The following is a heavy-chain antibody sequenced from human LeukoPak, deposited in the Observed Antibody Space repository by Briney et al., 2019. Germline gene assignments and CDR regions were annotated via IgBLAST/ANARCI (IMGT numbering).Heavy chain of an antibody. CDR1: GFTFSSYS. V-gene: IGHV3-48*04. CDR2: ISSSSSTI. J-gene: IGHJ4*02. Sequence: GGSLRLSCAASGFTFSSYSMNWVRQAPGKGLEWVSYISSSSSTIYYADSVKGRFTISRDNAKNSLYPQMNSLRAEDTAMYYCAREAYSSRWYADYWGQGTLVTVSS. D-gene: IGHD6-13*01. CDR3: AREAYSSRWYADY.